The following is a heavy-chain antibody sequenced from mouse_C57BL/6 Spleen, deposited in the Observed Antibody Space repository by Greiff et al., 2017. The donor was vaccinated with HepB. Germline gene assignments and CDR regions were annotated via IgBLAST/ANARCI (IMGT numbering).Heavy chain of an antibody. CDR1: GYTFTSYW. J-gene: IGHJ2*01. D-gene: IGHD1-2*01. Sequence: QVQLQQSGAELVKPGASVKLSCKASGYTFTSYWMQWVKQRPGQGLEWIGEIDPSDSYTNYNQKFKGKATLTVDTSSSTAYMQLSSLTSEDSAVYYCARGYAYFDYWGQGTTLTVSS. CDR2: IDPSDSYT. CDR3: ARGYAYFDY. V-gene: IGHV1-50*01.